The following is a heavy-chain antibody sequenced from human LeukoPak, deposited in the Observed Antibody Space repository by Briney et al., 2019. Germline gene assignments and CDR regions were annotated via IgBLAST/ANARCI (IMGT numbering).Heavy chain of an antibody. CDR1: GGSISPYY. V-gene: IGHV4-59*01. D-gene: IGHD2-2*01. Sequence: SETLSLTCTVSGGSISPYYWSWIRQPPGKRLEWIGYIFYSGCTSFSPSLKSRVTMSVDTSRNQFSLKLSSVTAADTAVYYCARALVVGDATRKYYYYMDVWGKGTTVTVSS. CDR3: ARALVVGDATRKYYYYMDV. CDR2: IFYSGCT. J-gene: IGHJ6*03.